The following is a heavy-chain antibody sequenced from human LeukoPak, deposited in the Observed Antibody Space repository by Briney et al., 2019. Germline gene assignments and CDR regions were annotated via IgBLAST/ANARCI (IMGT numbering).Heavy chain of an antibody. J-gene: IGHJ4*02. V-gene: IGHV1-46*01. D-gene: IGHD6-19*01. CDR1: GYTLTSYY. CDR2: INPSGGST. CDR3: GREYSSGWFDY. Sequence: GASVKVSCKASGYTLTSYYMHWVRQAPGQGLEWMGIINPSGGSTSYAQKFQGRVTMTRDTSTSTVYMELSSLRSEDTAVYYCGREYSSGWFDYWGQGTLVTVSS.